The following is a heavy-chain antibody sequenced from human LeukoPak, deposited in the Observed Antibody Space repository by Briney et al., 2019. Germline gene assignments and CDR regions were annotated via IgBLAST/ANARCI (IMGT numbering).Heavy chain of an antibody. V-gene: IGHV3-23*01. CDR3: AKFEFGF. D-gene: IGHD3-16*01. Sequence: GGSLRLPCAASGFTFSNYAMSWVRQAPGKGLEWVSAISGSGDNTYYADSVKGRFTISRDNSKNTLYLQMNSLRDEDTAVYYCAKFEFGFWGQGTLVTASS. CDR2: ISGSGDNT. CDR1: GFTFSNYA. J-gene: IGHJ4*02.